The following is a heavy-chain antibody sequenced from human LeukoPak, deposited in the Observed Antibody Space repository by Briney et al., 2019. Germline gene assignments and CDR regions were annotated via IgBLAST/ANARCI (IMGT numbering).Heavy chain of an antibody. CDR3: AHSTYYSASGAVSYFDY. CDR2: IFWDDYK. D-gene: IGHD3-10*01. V-gene: IGHV2-5*02. Sequence: SGPTLVNPTQTLTMTCTFSGSSVTTGGGGVGSIRQPPGKALEWLALIFWDDYKRYSPSLKSRLTITKDTSKNQVVLTLTNMDPVDTATYFCAHSTYYSASGAVSYFDYWGQGTRVTVSS. CDR1: GSSVTTGGGG. J-gene: IGHJ4*02.